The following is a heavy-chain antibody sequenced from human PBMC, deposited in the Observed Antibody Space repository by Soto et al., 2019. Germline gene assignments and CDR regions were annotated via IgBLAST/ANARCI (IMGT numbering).Heavy chain of an antibody. D-gene: IGHD4-4*01. Sequence: PGGSLRLSCAASGFTFSSYAMSWVRQAPGKGLEWVSAISGSGGSTYYADSVKGRFTISRDNSKNTLYLQMNSLRAEDTAVYYCARLTTSHYHGIDVWGEGTSVTVPS. CDR1: GFTFSSYA. J-gene: IGHJ6*04. CDR2: ISGSGGST. V-gene: IGHV3-23*01. CDR3: ARLTTSHYHGIDV.